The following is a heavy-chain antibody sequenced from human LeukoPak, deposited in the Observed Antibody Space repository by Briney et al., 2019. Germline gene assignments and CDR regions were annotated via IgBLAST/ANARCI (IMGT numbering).Heavy chain of an antibody. Sequence: GSLRLSCAASGFTFSSYAMHWVRQAPGKGLEYVSAISSNGGSTYYANSVKGRFTISRDNSKNTLYFQMGSLRAEDMAVYYCASQDXWLGDAFDXXXXGTXXTVSS. CDR3: ASQDXWLGDAFDX. D-gene: IGHD6-19*01. CDR2: ISSNGGST. J-gene: IGHJ3*02. CDR1: GFTFSSYA. V-gene: IGHV3-64*01.